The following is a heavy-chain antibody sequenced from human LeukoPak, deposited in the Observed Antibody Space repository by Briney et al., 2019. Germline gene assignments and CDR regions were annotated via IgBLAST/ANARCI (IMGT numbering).Heavy chain of an antibody. Sequence: SETLSLTCTVSGGSISSGSYYWSWIRQPAGKGLEWIGRIYTSGSTNYNPSLKSRVTISVDTSKNQFSLKLSSVTAADTAVYYCARVRIAVAPDYFDYWGQGTLVTVSS. V-gene: IGHV4-61*02. CDR1: GGSISSGSYY. D-gene: IGHD6-19*01. CDR2: IYTSGST. CDR3: ARVRIAVAPDYFDY. J-gene: IGHJ4*02.